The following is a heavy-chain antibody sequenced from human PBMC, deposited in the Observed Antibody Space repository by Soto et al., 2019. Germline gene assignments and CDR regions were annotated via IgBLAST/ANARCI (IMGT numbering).Heavy chain of an antibody. Sequence: EVQLLESGGGLVQPGGSLRLSCAASGFTFSRYAMSWVRQAPGKGLEWVSLISGSGGGTYYADSVKGRFTISRDNSKNTWYLQMHSLRAEDTAVYYCTKPAAAAAPDYWGKGTLVTVSS. CDR1: GFTFSRYA. V-gene: IGHV3-23*01. CDR3: TKPAAAAAPDY. CDR2: ISGSGGGT. D-gene: IGHD6-13*01. J-gene: IGHJ4*02.